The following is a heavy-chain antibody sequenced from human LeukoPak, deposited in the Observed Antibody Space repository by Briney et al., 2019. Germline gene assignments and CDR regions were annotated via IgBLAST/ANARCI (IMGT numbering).Heavy chain of an antibody. CDR1: GGSISSYY. CDR3: ARDTYYYGSGSYRLDY. Sequence: SETLSLTCTVSGGSISSYYWSWIRQPAGTALEWIGRIYTSGTITYNPSLKSRVTMSVDTSKNQFSLKLSSMTAADTAVYYCARDTYYYGSGSYRLDYWGQGTLVTVSS. CDR2: IYTSGTI. D-gene: IGHD3-10*01. J-gene: IGHJ4*02. V-gene: IGHV4-4*07.